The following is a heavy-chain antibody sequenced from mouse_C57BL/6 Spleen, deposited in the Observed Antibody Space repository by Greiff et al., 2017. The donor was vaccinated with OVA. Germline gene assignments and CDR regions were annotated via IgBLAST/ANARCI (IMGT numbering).Heavy chain of an antibody. J-gene: IGHJ2*01. D-gene: IGHD2-4*01. CDR3: ARGGDYALFDY. CDR1: GYTFTDYY. V-gene: IGHV1-26*01. Sequence: EVQLQQSGPELVKPGASVKISCKASGYTFTDYYMNWVKQSHGKSLEWIGDINPNNGGTSYNQKFKGKATLTVDKSSSTAYMELRSLTSEDSAVYDGARGGDYALFDYWGQGTTLTVSS. CDR2: INPNNGGT.